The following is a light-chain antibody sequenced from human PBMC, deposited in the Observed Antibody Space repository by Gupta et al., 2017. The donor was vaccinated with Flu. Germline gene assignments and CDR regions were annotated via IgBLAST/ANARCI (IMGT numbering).Light chain of an antibody. CDR1: SSDVGNYNY. CDR2: EVD. J-gene: IGLJ3*02. CDR3: SSYAGSNNLV. V-gene: IGLV2-8*01. Sequence: QSALTQPPSASGSPGPSVTISCTGTSSDVGNYNYVSWYQQHPGKAPKLIIYEVDKRPSGVPDRFSGSKSGNTASLTVSGLQAEDEADYYCSSYAGSNNLVFGGGTKLTVL.